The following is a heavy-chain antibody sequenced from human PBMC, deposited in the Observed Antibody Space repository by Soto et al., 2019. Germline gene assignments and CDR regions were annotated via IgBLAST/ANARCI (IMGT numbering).Heavy chain of an antibody. CDR2: ISGSGGST. J-gene: IGHJ6*02. V-gene: IGHV3-23*01. Sequence: GGSLRLSCAASGFTFSSYAMSWVRQAPGKGLEWVSAISGSGGSTYYADSVKGRFTISRDNSKNTLYLQMNSLRAEDTAVYYCARAIAAAGYYYYYGMDVWGQGTTVTVSS. D-gene: IGHD6-13*01. CDR1: GFTFSSYA. CDR3: ARAIAAAGYYYYYGMDV.